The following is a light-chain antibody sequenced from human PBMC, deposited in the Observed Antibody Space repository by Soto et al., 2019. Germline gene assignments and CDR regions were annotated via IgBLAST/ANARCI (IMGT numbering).Light chain of an antibody. CDR1: QSVSSY. CDR3: QQRSNWPPYT. CDR2: DAS. Sequence: EIVLTQSPATLSLSPGERATLSSRASQSVSSYLAWYPQKPGQAPRLLIYDASNRATGIPARFSGSGSGTDFTLPISSLEPEDFAVYYCQQRSNWPPYTFGQGTKLEIK. V-gene: IGKV3-11*01. J-gene: IGKJ2*01.